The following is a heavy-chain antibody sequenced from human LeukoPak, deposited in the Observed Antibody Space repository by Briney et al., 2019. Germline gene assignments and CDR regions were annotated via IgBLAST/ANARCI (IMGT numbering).Heavy chain of an antibody. CDR3: ARMAVASSY. J-gene: IGHJ4*02. Sequence: NPSETLSLTCVVYGGSFSGYYWSWIRQPPGKGLEWIGEINHSGSTNYNPSLKSRVTISVDTSKNQFSLKLSSVTAADTAVYYCARMAVASSYWGQGTLVTVSS. CDR1: GGSFSGYY. CDR2: INHSGST. V-gene: IGHV4-34*01. D-gene: IGHD6-19*01.